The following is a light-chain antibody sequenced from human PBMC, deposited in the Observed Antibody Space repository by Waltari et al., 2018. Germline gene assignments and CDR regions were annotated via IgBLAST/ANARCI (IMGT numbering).Light chain of an antibody. J-gene: IGLJ3*02. CDR3: QSYDTSLSVV. CDR2: GST. Sequence: QSVLTQPPSVSGPPGQRATLSCTGSGSNIAAVYHVHWCQQLPRAAPTLLIYGSTSRPVGVPARFFGSTSGTSASLASTGLQAEDEADYYCQSYDTSLSVVFGGGTKLTVL. V-gene: IGLV1-40*01. CDR1: GSNIAAVYH.